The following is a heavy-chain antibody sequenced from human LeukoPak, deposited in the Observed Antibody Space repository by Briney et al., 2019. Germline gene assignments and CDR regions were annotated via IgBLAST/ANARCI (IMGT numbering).Heavy chain of an antibody. J-gene: IGHJ4*02. CDR3: ARSYYGGNLLDY. CDR1: GYTFTGYY. Sequence: ASVKVSCKASGYTFTGYYMHWERQAPGQGLEWMGWINPNSGGTNYAQKFQGRVTMTRDTSISTAYMELSRLRSDDTAVYYCARSYYGGNLLDYWGQGTLVTVSS. V-gene: IGHV1-2*02. CDR2: INPNSGGT. D-gene: IGHD4-23*01.